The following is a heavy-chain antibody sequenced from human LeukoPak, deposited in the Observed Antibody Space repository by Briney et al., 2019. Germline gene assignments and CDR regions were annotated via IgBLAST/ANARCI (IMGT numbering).Heavy chain of an antibody. CDR1: GFTVSSNY. D-gene: IGHD6-19*01. CDR3: AREISSGWYGGYFDC. V-gene: IGHV3-66*01. Sequence: SGGSLRLSCAASGFTVSSNYMSWVRQAPGKGLEWVSVIYSGGSTYYADSVKGRFTISRDNSKNTLYLQMNSLRAEDTAVYYCAREISSGWYGGYFDCWGQGTLVTVSS. J-gene: IGHJ4*02. CDR2: IYSGGST.